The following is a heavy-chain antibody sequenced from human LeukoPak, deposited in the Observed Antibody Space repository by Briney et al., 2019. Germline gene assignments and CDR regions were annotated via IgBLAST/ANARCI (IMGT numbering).Heavy chain of an antibody. V-gene: IGHV5-51*01. D-gene: IGHD2-2*02. Sequence: GESLKISCKISGYNFTSYWIGWVRQMPGKGLEWMGIIYPGDSDTRYSPSFQGQVTISADKSISTAYLQWSSLKASDTAMYYCARSQSVVPAAIRDAFDIWGQGTMVTVSS. J-gene: IGHJ3*02. CDR2: IYPGDSDT. CDR3: ARSQSVVPAAIRDAFDI. CDR1: GYNFTSYW.